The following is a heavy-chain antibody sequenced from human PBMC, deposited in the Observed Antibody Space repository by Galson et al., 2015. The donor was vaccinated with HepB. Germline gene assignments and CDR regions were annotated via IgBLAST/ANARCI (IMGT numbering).Heavy chain of an antibody. J-gene: IGHJ4*02. D-gene: IGHD3-22*01. V-gene: IGHV3-23*01. CDR2: ISGSGGST. CDR1: GFTFSSYA. CDR3: AKHSSGYYSDY. Sequence: SLRLSCAASGFTFSSYAMSWVRQAPGKGLEWVSAISGSGGSTYDADSVKGRFTISRDNSKNTLYLQMDSLRAEDTAVYYCAKHSSGYYSDYWGQGTLVTVSP.